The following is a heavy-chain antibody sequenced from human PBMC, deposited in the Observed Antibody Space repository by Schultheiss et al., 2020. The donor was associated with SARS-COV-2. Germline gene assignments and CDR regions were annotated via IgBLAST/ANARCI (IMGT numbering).Heavy chain of an antibody. D-gene: IGHD2-15*01. CDR1: GYSISSGYY. J-gene: IGHJ6*03. CDR3: ARARAAPPLDYYDYMDV. CDR2: IYYSGST. Sequence: SQTLSLTCAVSGYSISSGYYWGWIRQPPGKGLEWIGSIYYSGSTYYNPSLKSRVTISVDTSKNQFSLKLSAVTAADTAVYYCARARAAPPLDYYDYMDVWGKGTTVTVAS. V-gene: IGHV4-38-2*01.